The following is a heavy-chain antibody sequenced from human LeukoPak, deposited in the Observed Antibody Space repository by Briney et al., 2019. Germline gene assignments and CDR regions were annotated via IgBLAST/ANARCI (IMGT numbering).Heavy chain of an antibody. CDR2: IYPGDSDT. Sequence: GESLKISCKGSGYSFTSYWIGWVRQMPGKGLEWMGIIYPGDSDTRYSPSFQGQVTISADKSISTAYLQWSSLKASDTAMYYCARHYSSGWYNFDAFDIWGQGTMVTVSS. CDR3: ARHYSSGWYNFDAFDI. V-gene: IGHV5-51*01. CDR1: GYSFTSYW. J-gene: IGHJ3*02. D-gene: IGHD6-19*01.